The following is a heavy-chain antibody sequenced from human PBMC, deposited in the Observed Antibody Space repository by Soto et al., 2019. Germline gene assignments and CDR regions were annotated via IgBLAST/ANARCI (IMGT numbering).Heavy chain of an antibody. CDR1: GGSLGDVY. CDR2: ISTTGVT. CDR3: ARHGGDVVMVRD. V-gene: IGHV4-59*08. D-gene: IGHD2-21*01. Sequence: QVKLQESGRGLVKPSETLSLSCTVSGGSLGDVYWTWIRQPPGKEMEWIGYISTTGVTNCSPSLKSRVTMSTATSKNQFSLILSSVTAADTAIYFCARHGGDVVMVRDWGQGIQVTVSS. J-gene: IGHJ4*02.